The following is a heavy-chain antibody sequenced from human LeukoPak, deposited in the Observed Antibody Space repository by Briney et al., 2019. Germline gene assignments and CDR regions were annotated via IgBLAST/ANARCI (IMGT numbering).Heavy chain of an antibody. V-gene: IGHV4-30-4*01. CDR1: GGSISSGDYY. CDR2: IYYSGST. Sequence: KSSETLSLTCTVSGGSISSGDYYWSWIRQPPGKGLEWIGYIYYSGSTYYNPSLKSRVTISVDTSKNQFSLKLSSVTAADTAVYYCAREWIFGVALSGWFDPWGQGTLVTVSS. J-gene: IGHJ5*02. D-gene: IGHD3-3*01. CDR3: AREWIFGVALSGWFDP.